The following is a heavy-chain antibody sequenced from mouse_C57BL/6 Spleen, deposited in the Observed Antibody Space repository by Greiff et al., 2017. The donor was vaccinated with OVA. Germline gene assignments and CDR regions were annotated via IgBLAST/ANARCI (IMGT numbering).Heavy chain of an antibody. CDR3: ARGRSTMVTTDYAMDY. J-gene: IGHJ4*01. CDR2: IDPSDSET. CDR1: GYTFTSYW. D-gene: IGHD2-2*01. V-gene: IGHV1-52*01. Sequence: VQLQQPGAELVKPGASVKLSCKASGYTFTSYWMHWVKQRPIQGLEWIGNIDPSDSETHYNQKFKDKATLTVDKSSSTAYMQLSSLTSEDSAVYYCARGRSTMVTTDYAMDYWGQGTSVTVSS.